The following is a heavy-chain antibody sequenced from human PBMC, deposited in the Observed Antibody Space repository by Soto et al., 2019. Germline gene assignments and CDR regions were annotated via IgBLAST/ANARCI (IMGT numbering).Heavy chain of an antibody. J-gene: IGHJ3*02. CDR1: GYNFANFW. D-gene: IGHD2-8*02. Sequence: PGESLKISCKGSGYNFANFWIGWVRQMPGKGLEWMGMIFPGDSDTKNSPSLEGQITMSVDKSDSRAYLQWRSLKASDTAIYYCAAGYSTGLDAFDIWGQGKMVPVSS. V-gene: IGHV5-51*01. CDR2: IFPGDSDT. CDR3: AAGYSTGLDAFDI.